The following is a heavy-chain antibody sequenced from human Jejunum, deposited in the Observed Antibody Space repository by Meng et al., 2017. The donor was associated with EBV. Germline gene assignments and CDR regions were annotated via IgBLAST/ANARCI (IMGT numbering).Heavy chain of an antibody. CDR3: AKLAAAATIDY. CDR1: GFTFSSYW. CDR2: INSDGTII. Sequence: EVQLVESGGGLVQPGGSLSFSCAASGFTFSSYWMHWVRQAPGKGLVWVSRINSDGTIINYADSVKGRFTISRDNAKNTLYLQMNTLRAEDTAVYYCAKLAAAATIDYWGQGTLVTVSS. D-gene: IGHD6-13*01. V-gene: IGHV3-74*01. J-gene: IGHJ4*02.